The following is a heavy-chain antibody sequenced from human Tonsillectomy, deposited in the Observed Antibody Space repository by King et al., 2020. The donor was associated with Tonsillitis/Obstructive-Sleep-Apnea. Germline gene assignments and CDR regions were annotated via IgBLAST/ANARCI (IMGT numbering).Heavy chain of an antibody. V-gene: IGHV4-34*01. Sequence: HVQLQQWGAGLLKPSETLSLTCSVYGGSFSGYYWSWIRQPPGKGLEWMGEINHSGSTNYNPSIKRRVTKSVDTSKNQSSLKLSSVTAADTAVYYCARGKNYGGYSGFDYWGQGTLVTVSS. J-gene: IGHJ4*02. CDR2: INHSGST. CDR3: ARGKNYGGYSGFDY. CDR1: GGSFSGYY. D-gene: IGHD4-23*01.